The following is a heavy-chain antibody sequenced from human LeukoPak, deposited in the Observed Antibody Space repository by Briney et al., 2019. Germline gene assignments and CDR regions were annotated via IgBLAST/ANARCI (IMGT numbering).Heavy chain of an antibody. V-gene: IGHV3-7*01. D-gene: IGHD5-12*01. CDR1: GFIFNSYW. J-gene: IGHJ4*02. CDR2: IKQDGSEK. CDR3: AKAKVSVKATYYFDY. Sequence: GGSLRLSCAASGFIFNSYWMTWVRQAPGKGLEWVANIKQDGSEKYYVDSVKGRFTISRDNARNSLYLQMNSLRDEDTAVYYCAKAKVSVKATYYFDYWGQGTLVTVSS.